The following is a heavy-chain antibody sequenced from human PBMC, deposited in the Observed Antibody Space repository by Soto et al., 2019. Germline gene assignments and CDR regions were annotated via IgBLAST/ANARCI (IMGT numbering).Heavy chain of an antibody. D-gene: IGHD3-22*01. V-gene: IGHV4-59*01. CDR3: ARYYYDSSGLDY. CDR2: IYYSGST. CDR1: GGSISSYY. J-gene: IGHJ4*02. Sequence: QVQLQESGPGLVKPSETLSLTCTVSGGSISSYYWSWIRQPPGKGLEWIGYIYYSGSTNYNPSLMSRVTISVDTSKNRFSLKLSSVTAADTAVYYCARYYYDSSGLDYWGQGTLVTVSS.